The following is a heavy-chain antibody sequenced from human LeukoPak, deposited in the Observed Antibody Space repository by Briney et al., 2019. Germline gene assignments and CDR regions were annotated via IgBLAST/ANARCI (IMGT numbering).Heavy chain of an antibody. D-gene: IGHD2-2*01. CDR3: AREIHCSSTSCDDY. J-gene: IGHJ4*02. CDR2: IYPGDSDT. CDR1: GYSFTSYW. V-gene: IGHV5-51*01. Sequence: GGSLQISCQGSGYSFTSYWIGWVRQRPGKGLEWMGIIYPGDSDTRYSPSFQGQVTISADKSISTAYLQWSSLKASDTAMYYCAREIHCSSTSCDDYWGQGTLVTVSS.